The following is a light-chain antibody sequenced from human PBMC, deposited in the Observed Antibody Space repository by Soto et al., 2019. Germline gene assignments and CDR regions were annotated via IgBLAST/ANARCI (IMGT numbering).Light chain of an antibody. CDR1: QSVSSY. J-gene: IGKJ1*01. V-gene: IGKV3-11*01. CDR3: QQRSNWSWT. CDR2: DAS. Sequence: DILLTQSPGTLSLSPGERATLSCRASQSVSSYLAWYTPKPGQATRLIIYDASNRATGIPARLSGIGSGTDFTLTISSLEPEEFAVDYGQQRSNWSWTFGQGTKVDIK.